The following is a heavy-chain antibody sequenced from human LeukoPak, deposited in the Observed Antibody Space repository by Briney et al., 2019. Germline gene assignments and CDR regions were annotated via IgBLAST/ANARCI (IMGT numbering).Heavy chain of an antibody. D-gene: IGHD3-9*01. J-gene: IGHJ3*01. CDR2: INTGGTNT. CDR3: ARGWNYAMLTGYGYPFDL. CDR1: GFTFSRYT. Sequence: PGGSLRLSCTVSGFTFSRYTMNWGRQAPGKGLEWVSYINTGGTNTYYAHAVKGRFTISRDNAKNSLYLQLSSLRADDTAVYYCARGWNYAMLTGYGYPFDLWGRGTMVTVSS. V-gene: IGHV3-48*03.